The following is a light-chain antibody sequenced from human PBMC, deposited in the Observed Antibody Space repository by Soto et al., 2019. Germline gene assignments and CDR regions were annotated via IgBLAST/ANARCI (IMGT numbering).Light chain of an antibody. CDR2: RID. Sequence: SYDLTQPLSVSVALGQTARITCGGNNIATKNVHWYQQKPGQAPVLVIYRIDSRPSGIPERFSGSNSGNTATLTISRAQAGDEADYYCQVWDSSTPVIFGGGTKLTVL. CDR3: QVWDSSTPVI. J-gene: IGLJ2*01. CDR1: NIATKN. V-gene: IGLV3-9*01.